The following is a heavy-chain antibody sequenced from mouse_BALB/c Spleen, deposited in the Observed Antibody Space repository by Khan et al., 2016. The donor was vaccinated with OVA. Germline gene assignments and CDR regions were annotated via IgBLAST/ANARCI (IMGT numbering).Heavy chain of an antibody. CDR3: ARQPYYHYNIMDY. CDR1: GFSLTNYG. D-gene: IGHD2-10*01. J-gene: IGHJ4*01. Sequence: QVQLKQSGPGLVAPSQSLSITCTISGFSLTNYGVHWVRQPPGKGLEWLVVIWNDGNTAYNSALKSRLTNSKDNSKSQVFLKMNSHQTDDTAMYFCARQPYYHYNIMDYWGQGTSVTVSS. V-gene: IGHV2-6-1*01. CDR2: IWNDGNT.